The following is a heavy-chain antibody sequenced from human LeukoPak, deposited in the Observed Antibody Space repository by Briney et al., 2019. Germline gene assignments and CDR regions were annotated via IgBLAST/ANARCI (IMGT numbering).Heavy chain of an antibody. CDR1: GLTFSSYS. J-gene: IGHJ4*02. D-gene: IGHD3-22*01. V-gene: IGHV3-48*04. CDR2: ISSSSSTI. Sequence: GGSLRLSCAASGLTFSSYSMNWVRQAPGKGLEWVSYISSSSSTIYYADSVKGRFTISRDNAKSSLYLQVNSLRAEDTAVYYCARAKTTYYYDSSSGYWGQGTLVTVSS. CDR3: ARAKTTYYYDSSSGY.